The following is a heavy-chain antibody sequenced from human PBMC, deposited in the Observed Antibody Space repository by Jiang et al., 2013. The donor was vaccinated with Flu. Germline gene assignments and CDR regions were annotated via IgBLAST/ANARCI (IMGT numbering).Heavy chain of an antibody. CDR2: IYYSGST. Sequence: GSGLVKPSQTLSLTCTVSGGSISSGDYYWSWIRQPPGKGLEWIGYIYYSGSTYYNPSLKSRVTISVDTSKNQFSLKLSSVTAADTAVYYCARYGDSNYYYYGMDVWGQGTTVTV. CDR1: GGSISSGDYY. J-gene: IGHJ6*02. CDR3: ARYGDSNYYYYGMDV. V-gene: IGHV4-30-4*01. D-gene: IGHD4-17*01.